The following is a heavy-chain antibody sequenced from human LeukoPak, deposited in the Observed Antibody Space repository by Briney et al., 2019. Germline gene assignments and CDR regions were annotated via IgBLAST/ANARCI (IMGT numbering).Heavy chain of an antibody. CDR3: AKDPREYCSSTSCPSWFDP. CDR1: GFTFSSYA. J-gene: IGHJ5*02. V-gene: IGHV3-23*01. D-gene: IGHD2-2*01. CDR2: ISASGGTT. Sequence: PGGSLRLSCAASGFTFSSYAMSWVRQAPWKGLEWVSSISASGGTTYYADSVKGRFTISRDNSKNTLYLQMLSLRAEDSAIYYCAKDPREYCSSTSCPSWFDPWGQGTLVTVSS.